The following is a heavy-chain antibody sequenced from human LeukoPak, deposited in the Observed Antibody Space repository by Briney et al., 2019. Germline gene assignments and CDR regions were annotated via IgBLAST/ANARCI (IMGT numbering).Heavy chain of an antibody. CDR2: ISSSSSTI. V-gene: IGHV3-48*01. J-gene: IGHJ4*02. Sequence: GGSLRLSCAASGFTFSSYSMNWVRQAPGEGLEWVSYISSSSSTIYYADSVKGRFTISRDNAKNSLYLQMNSLRAEDKAVYYCARGPSGYHNTGGQGTLVTVSS. CDR3: ARGPSGYHNT. CDR1: GFTFSSYS. D-gene: IGHD5-12*01.